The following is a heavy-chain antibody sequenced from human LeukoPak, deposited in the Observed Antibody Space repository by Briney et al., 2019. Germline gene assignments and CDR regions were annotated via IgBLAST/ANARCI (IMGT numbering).Heavy chain of an antibody. CDR1: GYTFTVYH. CDR3: TSDPEIATIFFEY. Sequence: ASVKVSCKASGYTFTVYHMHWVRQAPGQGLEWMGWINPNTGDTNYAQKFQGRVTMTKDTSISAAYMELSWLRSDDTAVYYCTSDPEIATIFFEYWGRGTLVTVSS. V-gene: IGHV1-2*02. D-gene: IGHD5-24*01. J-gene: IGHJ4*02. CDR2: INPNTGDT.